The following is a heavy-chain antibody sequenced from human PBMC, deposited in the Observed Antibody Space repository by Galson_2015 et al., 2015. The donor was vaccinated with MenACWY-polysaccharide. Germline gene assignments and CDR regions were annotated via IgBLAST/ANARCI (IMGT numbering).Heavy chain of an antibody. J-gene: IGHJ4*02. CDR2: INPGGAII. D-gene: IGHD5-18*01. CDR1: GFTFSNHW. V-gene: IGHV3-74*01. CDR3: ARDRVDAVVIYDHTMFDS. Sequence: SLRLSCAASGFTFSNHWMHWVRQAPGEGRGWVSRINPGGAIINYADSVKGRFAISRDNARDTLYLEMSSLRAEDTGVYFCARDRVDAVVIYDHTMFDSWGQGGLVTVSS.